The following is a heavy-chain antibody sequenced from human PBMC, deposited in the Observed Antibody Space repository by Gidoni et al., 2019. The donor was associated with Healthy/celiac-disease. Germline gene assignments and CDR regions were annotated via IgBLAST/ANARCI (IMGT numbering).Heavy chain of an antibody. Sequence: QVQLQPWGAGLLKPSETLSITCAVYGGSFSGYYWSWLRHPPGKWLEWIGEINHSGSTNYNPSLKSRVTISVDTSKNQFSLKLSSGTAADTAVYYCARRTMGSSGYYYGYWGQGTLVTVSS. CDR1: GGSFSGYY. V-gene: IGHV4-34*01. D-gene: IGHD3-22*01. CDR3: ARRTMGSSGYYYGY. J-gene: IGHJ4*02. CDR2: INHSGST.